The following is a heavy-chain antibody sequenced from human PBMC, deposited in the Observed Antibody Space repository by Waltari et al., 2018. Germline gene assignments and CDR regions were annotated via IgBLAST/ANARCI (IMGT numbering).Heavy chain of an antibody. CDR2: IKRDGGER. CDR3: AREVNYDGGGYGFDY. CDR1: GFTFTTYW. V-gene: IGHV3-7*05. Sequence: EVQLVESGGGLVQPGGSLRLSCAASGFTFTTYWMSWVRQAPGTGLERVADIKRDGGERYGVGSVKRRVTISRDNDKNSLDLQMDSLRVEETAVYYCAREVNYDGGGYGFDYWGQGTLVTVSS. J-gene: IGHJ4*02. D-gene: IGHD3-22*01.